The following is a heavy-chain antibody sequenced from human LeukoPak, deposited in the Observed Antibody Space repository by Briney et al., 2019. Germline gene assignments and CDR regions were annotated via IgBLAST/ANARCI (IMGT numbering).Heavy chain of an antibody. J-gene: IGHJ1*01. CDR3: ARRRYYDSTGYFE. Sequence: SETLSLTCSFHGDYISSSSYYWGWIRQSPGTELKWIGDIYHCWRTYYNPSLKSRVAISIDTSKSQFSLRLRSMTAADTAVFYCARRRYYDSTGYFEWGRGTVVTVS. V-gene: IGHV4-39*01. CDR1: GDYISSSSYY. D-gene: IGHD3-22*01. CDR2: IYHCWRT.